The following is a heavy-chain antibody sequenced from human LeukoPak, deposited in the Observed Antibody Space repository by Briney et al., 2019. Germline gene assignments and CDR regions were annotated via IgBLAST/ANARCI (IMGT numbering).Heavy chain of an antibody. CDR1: GGSISSGDYY. D-gene: IGHD2-21*01. J-gene: IGHJ4*02. CDR3: ARGPYCGGDCYFDS. CDR2: IYASATT. V-gene: IGHV4-30-4*01. Sequence: SQTLSLTCTVSGGSISSGDYYWGWSRQRPGKGLGWVAYIYASATTNYTPSLKTRLTMSVDTSKTQFSLKLSSVTAADTAVYYCARGPYCGGDCYFDSWGQGTLVTVSS.